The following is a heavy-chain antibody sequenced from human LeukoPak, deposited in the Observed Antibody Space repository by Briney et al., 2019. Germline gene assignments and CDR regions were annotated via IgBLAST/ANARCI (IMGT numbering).Heavy chain of an antibody. CDR3: ARSTAPDYYYYYGMDV. J-gene: IGHJ6*02. CDR2: IYHSGST. Sequence: SETLSLTCAVSGGSISSSNWWSWVRQPPGKGLEWIGEIYHSGSTNYNPSLKSRVTISVDKSKNQFSLKLSSVTAADTAVYYCARSTAPDYYYYYGMDVWGQGTRSPSP. V-gene: IGHV4-4*02. CDR1: GGSISSSNW.